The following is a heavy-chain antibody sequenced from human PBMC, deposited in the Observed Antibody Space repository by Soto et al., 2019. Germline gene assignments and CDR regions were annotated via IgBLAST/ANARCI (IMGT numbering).Heavy chain of an antibody. D-gene: IGHD2-8*01. Sequence: QITLKESGPTLVKPTQTLTLTCTFSGFSLSTSGVSVGWIRQPPGKALEWLALIYWDDDNRYSPSLKSRLTITKDTSKNQVVLTMPNMDPVDTATYYCAHSRWSYYFAYWGQGTLVTVSS. CDR1: GFSLSTSGVS. J-gene: IGHJ4*02. CDR3: AHSRWSYYFAY. CDR2: IYWDDDN. V-gene: IGHV2-5*02.